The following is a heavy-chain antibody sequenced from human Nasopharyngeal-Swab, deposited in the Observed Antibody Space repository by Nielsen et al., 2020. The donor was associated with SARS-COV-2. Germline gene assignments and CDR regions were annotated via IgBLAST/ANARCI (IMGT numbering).Heavy chain of an antibody. CDR1: GLTFDDYA. CDR3: ANLLSGWYEGNAFDI. Sequence: SLKISCAASGLTFDDYAMHWVRQAPGKGLEWVSGISWNSGSIGYADSVKGRFTISRDNAKNSLYLQMNSLRAEDTALYYCANLLSGWYEGNAFDIWGQGTMVTVSS. J-gene: IGHJ3*02. D-gene: IGHD6-19*01. CDR2: ISWNSGSI. V-gene: IGHV3-9*01.